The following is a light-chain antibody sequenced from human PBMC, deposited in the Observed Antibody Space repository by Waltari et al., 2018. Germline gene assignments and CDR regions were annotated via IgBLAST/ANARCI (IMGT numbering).Light chain of an antibody. J-gene: IGKJ2*01. Sequence: DIQMTQSPASLSASVGDRVPITCRASHTITSYLNWYQHRPGKPPQLLIFAASRLQNGVPSRFSGSGSGTTFSLTISNVQPEDFATYFCQQTYSSPYTFGQGTKVDIQ. CDR3: QQTYSSPYT. CDR1: HTITSY. V-gene: IGKV1-39*01. CDR2: AAS.